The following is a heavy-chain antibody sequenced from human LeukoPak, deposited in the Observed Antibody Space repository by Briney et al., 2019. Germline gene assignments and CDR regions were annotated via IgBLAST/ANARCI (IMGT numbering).Heavy chain of an antibody. CDR2: ISSSGSTI. CDR3: ARDRTYLGLDY. Sequence: GGSLRLSCAASGFTFDTYEMNWVRQAPGKGLEWVSYISSSGSTIYYADSVKGRFTISRDNAKNSLYLQMNSLRAEDTAVYYCARDRTYLGLDYWGQGTRVTVSS. V-gene: IGHV3-48*03. CDR1: GFTFDTYE. D-gene: IGHD1-14*01. J-gene: IGHJ4*02.